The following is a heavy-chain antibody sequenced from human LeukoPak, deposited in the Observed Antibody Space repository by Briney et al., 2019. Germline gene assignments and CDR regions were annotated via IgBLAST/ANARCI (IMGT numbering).Heavy chain of an antibody. D-gene: IGHD2-2*01. CDR1: GFIVSSSY. J-gene: IGHJ3*02. V-gene: IGHV3-53*01. CDR3: ARPREYQLLWRRGDAFDI. Sequence: AGGSLRLSCAASGFIVSSSYLSWVRQAPGKGLEWISLIYSDGSTFYEGSVKGRFSISRDNSKNTLSLQMNSLRAEDTAVYYCARPREYQLLWRRGDAFDIWGQGTMVTVSS. CDR2: IYSDGST.